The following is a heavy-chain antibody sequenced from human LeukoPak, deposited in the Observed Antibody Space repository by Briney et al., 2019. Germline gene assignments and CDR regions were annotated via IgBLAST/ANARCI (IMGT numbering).Heavy chain of an antibody. CDR2: GVVGSGNT. CDR1: GFTFTSSA. D-gene: IGHD3-3*01. CDR3: AASYDFWSGYYPSYYYYGMDV. V-gene: IGHV1-58*02. J-gene: IGHJ6*02. Sequence: SVKVSCKASGFTFTSSAMQWVRQARGQRREWIGWGVVGSGNTNYAQKFQETVTITRDMSTSTAYMELSSLRSEDTAVYYCAASYDFWSGYYPSYYYYGMDVWGQGTTVTVSS.